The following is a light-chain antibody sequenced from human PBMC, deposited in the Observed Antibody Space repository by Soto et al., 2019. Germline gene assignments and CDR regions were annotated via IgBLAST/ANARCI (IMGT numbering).Light chain of an antibody. J-gene: IGKJ2*01. CDR1: QSVSSS. V-gene: IGKV3-11*01. CDR2: DAS. CDR3: HQRYNWPRT. Sequence: EIVLTQSPATLSLSPGERATLSCRASQSVSSSLAWYQQKPGQAPSLLIYDASSSATGIPARFSGSGSGTDFTLTISSLEPEDFAVYYCHQRYNWPRTFGQGTKLEIK.